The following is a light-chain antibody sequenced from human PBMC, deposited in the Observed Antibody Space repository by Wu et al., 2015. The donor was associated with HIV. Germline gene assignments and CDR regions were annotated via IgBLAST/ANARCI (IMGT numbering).Light chain of an antibody. CDR1: QSISSY. J-gene: IGKJ2*03. V-gene: IGKV1-39*01. Sequence: DIQMTQSPSSLSASVGDRVTITCRASQSISSYLNWYQQKPGKAPKLLIYAASTLEGGVPSRFSGTGFGTDFTLTISGLQTEDFATYYCLQHSGIPYSFGQGTRLDIK. CDR3: LQHSGIPYS. CDR2: AAS.